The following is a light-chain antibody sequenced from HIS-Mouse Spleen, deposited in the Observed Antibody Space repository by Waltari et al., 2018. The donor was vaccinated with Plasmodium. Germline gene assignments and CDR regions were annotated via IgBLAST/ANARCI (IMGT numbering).Light chain of an antibody. CDR3: NSRDSSGNHYV. CDR1: SLRSDY. CDR2: GKN. V-gene: IGLV3-19*01. J-gene: IGLJ1*01. Sequence: SSELTQDPAVSVALGQTVRITCQGDSLRSDYASWDQQQPGQAPVRVIYGKNNRPSESPDRFSGSSSGSTASLTITGAQAEDEADYYCNSRDSSGNHYVFGTGTKVTVL.